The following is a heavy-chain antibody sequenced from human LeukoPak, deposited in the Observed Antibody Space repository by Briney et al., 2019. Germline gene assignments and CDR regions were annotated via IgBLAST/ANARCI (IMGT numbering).Heavy chain of an antibody. V-gene: IGHV3-23*01. Sequence: PGGSLRLSGAAPGFTFSSYAMSWVRQAPGKGLEWVSAISGSGSSTYYADSVKGRFTISRDNSKNTLYLQMSSLRAEDTAVYYCAKAAYSGSRAGFDYWGQGTLVTVSS. J-gene: IGHJ4*02. D-gene: IGHD1-26*01. CDR1: GFTFSSYA. CDR2: ISGSGSST. CDR3: AKAAYSGSRAGFDY.